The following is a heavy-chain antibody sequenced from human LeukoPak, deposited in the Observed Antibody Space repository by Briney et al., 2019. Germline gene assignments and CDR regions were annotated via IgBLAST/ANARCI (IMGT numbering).Heavy chain of an antibody. CDR1: GYTFTSYG. V-gene: IGHV1-18*01. CDR2: ISAYNGNT. Sequence: GASVKFSCKASGYTFTSYGNSWVRQAPGQGLEWMGWISAYNGNTNYAQKLQGRVTMTTDTSTSTAYMELRSLRSDDTAVYYCARALEDYYDSSGYPGDYWGQGTLVTVSS. CDR3: ARALEDYYDSSGYPGDY. D-gene: IGHD3-22*01. J-gene: IGHJ4*02.